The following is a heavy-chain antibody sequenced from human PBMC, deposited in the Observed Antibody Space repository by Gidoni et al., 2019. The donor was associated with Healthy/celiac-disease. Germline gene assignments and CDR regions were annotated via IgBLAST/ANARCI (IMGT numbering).Heavy chain of an antibody. V-gene: IGHV3-66*01. D-gene: IGHD3-10*01. Sequence: EVQLVESGGGLVQPGGSLRLSCAASGFTVRSNYMSWVRQAPGKGLEWVSVIYSGGSTYYADSVKGRFTISRDNSKNTLYLQMNSLRAEDTAVYYCARDGYGSGSYYDSDYWGQGTLVTVSS. CDR1: GFTVRSNY. CDR2: IYSGGST. CDR3: ARDGYGSGSYYDSDY. J-gene: IGHJ4*02.